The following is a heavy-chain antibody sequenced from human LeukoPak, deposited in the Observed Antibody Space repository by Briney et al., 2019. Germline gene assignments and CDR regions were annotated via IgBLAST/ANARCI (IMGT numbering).Heavy chain of an antibody. Sequence: ASVKVSCKASGYTFTSYDINWVRQATGQGLEWMGWMNPNSGNSGYAQKFQGRVTITRNTSISTAYMELSSLRSEDTVVYYCARGQIGFTRSGNDYWGQGTLVTVSS. D-gene: IGHD3-10*01. CDR1: GYTFTSYD. CDR2: MNPNSGNS. J-gene: IGHJ4*02. CDR3: ARGQIGFTRSGNDY. V-gene: IGHV1-8*03.